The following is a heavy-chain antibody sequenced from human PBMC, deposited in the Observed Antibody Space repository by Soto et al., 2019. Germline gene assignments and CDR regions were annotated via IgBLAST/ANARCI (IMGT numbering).Heavy chain of an antibody. Sequence: GGSLRLSCAASGFTFRSYAMSWVRQAPGKGLEWVSDISGSGGNTYYADSVKGRFTISRDNSKNTLYLQMNSLRADDTAVYYCAKDLVDRRPRGYEFDYWGQGTLVTVSS. J-gene: IGHJ4*02. CDR2: ISGSGGNT. CDR1: GFTFRSYA. CDR3: AKDLVDRRPRGYEFDY. D-gene: IGHD2-8*02. V-gene: IGHV3-23*01.